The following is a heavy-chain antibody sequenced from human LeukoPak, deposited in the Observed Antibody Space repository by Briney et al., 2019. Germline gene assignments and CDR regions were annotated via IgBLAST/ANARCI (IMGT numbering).Heavy chain of an antibody. Sequence: ASVKVSCKASGYTSTTYYMHWVRQAPGQGFEWMGIINPSGGSTNYAQKFQGRVTMTRDTSTSTVYMELSSLRSDDTAVYYCARDLGGSYQDYWGQGTLVTVSS. CDR1: GYTSTTYY. D-gene: IGHD1-26*01. J-gene: IGHJ4*02. CDR3: ARDLGGSYQDY. CDR2: INPSGGST. V-gene: IGHV1-46*01.